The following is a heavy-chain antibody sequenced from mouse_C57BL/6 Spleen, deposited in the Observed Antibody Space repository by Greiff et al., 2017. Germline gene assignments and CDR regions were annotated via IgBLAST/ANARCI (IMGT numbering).Heavy chain of an antibody. CDR3: ARRGAQATSWFAY. D-gene: IGHD3-2*02. Sequence: VQLQQSGAELMKPGASVKLSCKATGYTFTGYWIEWVKQRPGHGLEWIGEIVPGSGSTNYTEKFKGKATFTADTSSNTAYMQLSSLTTEDSAIYYCARRGAQATSWFAYWGQGTLVTVSA. CDR1: GYTFTGYW. V-gene: IGHV1-9*01. CDR2: IVPGSGST. J-gene: IGHJ3*01.